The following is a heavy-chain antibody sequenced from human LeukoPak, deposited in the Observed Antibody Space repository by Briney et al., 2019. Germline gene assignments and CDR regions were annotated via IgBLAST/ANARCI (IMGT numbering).Heavy chain of an antibody. V-gene: IGHV4-34*01. J-gene: IGHJ4*02. CDR2: INHSGST. CDR1: GGSFSGYY. CDR3: ARGRQNDY. Sequence: SETLSLTCAVYGGSFSGYYWSWIRQPPGKGLEWIGEINHSGSTNYNPSLKSRVTISVGTSKNQFSLKLSSVTAAGTAVYYCARGRQNDYWGQGTLVTVSS.